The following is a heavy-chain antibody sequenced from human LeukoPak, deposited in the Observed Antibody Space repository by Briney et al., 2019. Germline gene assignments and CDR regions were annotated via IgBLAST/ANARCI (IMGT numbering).Heavy chain of an antibody. CDR2: IYYSGST. CDR3: ARIRTMVRGVISDYYYYYMDV. V-gene: IGHV4-59*01. D-gene: IGHD3-10*01. Sequence: PSETLSLTCTVSGGSISSYYWSWIRQPPGKGLEWIGYIYYSGSTNYHPSLKSRVTISVDTSKNQFSLKLSSVTAADTAVYYCARIRTMVRGVISDYYYYYMDVWGKGTTVTVSS. CDR1: GGSISSYY. J-gene: IGHJ6*03.